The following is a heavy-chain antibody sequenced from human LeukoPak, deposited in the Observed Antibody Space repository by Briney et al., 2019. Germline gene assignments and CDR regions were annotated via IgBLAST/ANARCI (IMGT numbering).Heavy chain of an antibody. Sequence: GGSLRLSCAASGFTFSSYGMHWVRQAPGKGLEWVAAISYDGSNKYYADSVKGRFTISRDNSKNMLYLQMNGLRAEDTAVYFCAKDQMNHGDYYYGMDVWGHGTTVTVSS. J-gene: IGHJ6*02. CDR1: GFTFSSYG. CDR2: ISYDGSNK. V-gene: IGHV3-30*18. D-gene: IGHD4-17*01. CDR3: AKDQMNHGDYYYGMDV.